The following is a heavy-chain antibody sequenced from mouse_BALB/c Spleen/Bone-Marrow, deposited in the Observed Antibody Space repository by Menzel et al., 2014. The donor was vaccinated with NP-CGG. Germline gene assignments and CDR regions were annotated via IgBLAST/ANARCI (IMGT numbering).Heavy chain of an antibody. V-gene: IGHV14-3*02. D-gene: IGHD2-12*01. J-gene: IGHJ2*01. CDR1: GFNIKDTY. Sequence: VQLKESGAELVKPGASVKFSFTASGFNIKDTYMHWVKQRPEQGLEWIGRIDPANGNTKYDPKFQGKATITADTSSNTAYLQLSSMTSEDTAFYYCARYRLGTYFDYWGQGTTLTVSS. CDR3: ARYRLGTYFDY. CDR2: IDPANGNT.